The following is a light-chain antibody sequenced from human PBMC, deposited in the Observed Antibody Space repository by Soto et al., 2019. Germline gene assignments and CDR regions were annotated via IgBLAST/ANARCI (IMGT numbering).Light chain of an antibody. CDR1: QSISNH. CDR2: AAS. J-gene: IGKJ1*01. Sequence: IHMTQSPSSLSASVGDRVIITCRASQSISNHLNWYQQKPGKAPKLLIFAASSLQSGVPSRFSGSRSGPKFTRTTCSQQAEDFATYYCQQRYSSPRNFGQGTQVEIK. V-gene: IGKV1-39*01. CDR3: QQRYSSPRN.